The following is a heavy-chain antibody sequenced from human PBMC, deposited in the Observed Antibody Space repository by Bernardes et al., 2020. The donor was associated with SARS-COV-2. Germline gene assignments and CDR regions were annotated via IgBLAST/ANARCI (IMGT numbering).Heavy chain of an antibody. J-gene: IGHJ4*02. D-gene: IGHD6-19*01. CDR1: GFTFYSYT. V-gene: IGHV3-21*01. CDR3: ARQFSGWYVDF. Sequence: GSLRRSCVASGFTFYSYTMTWVRQAPGKGLEWVSSISSGSNYIHYADSVKGRFTVSRDNAKNSLYLQMDSLRAEDTAVYYCARQFSGWYVDFWGQGALVTVSS. CDR2: ISSGSNYI.